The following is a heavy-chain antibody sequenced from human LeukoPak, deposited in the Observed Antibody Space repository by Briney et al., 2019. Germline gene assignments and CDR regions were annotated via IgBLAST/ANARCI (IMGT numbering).Heavy chain of an antibody. J-gene: IGHJ4*02. V-gene: IGHV3-NL1*01. CDR3: ARVYYDSTYYFDY. CDR1: GFTFSGYW. CDR2: ISGDGDTT. Sequence: GGSLRLSCAASGFTFSGYWMHWVRQAPGKGLEWVSVISGDGDTTYYADSLKGRFTISRDNSKNTLYLQMNSLRAEDTAVYYCARVYYDSTYYFDYWGQGTLVTVSS. D-gene: IGHD3-22*01.